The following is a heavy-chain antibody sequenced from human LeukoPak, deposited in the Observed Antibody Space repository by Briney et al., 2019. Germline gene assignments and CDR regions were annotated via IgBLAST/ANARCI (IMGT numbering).Heavy chain of an antibody. J-gene: IGHJ6*02. V-gene: IGHV3-30*18. Sequence: GGSLRLSCAASGFTFSSYGMHWVRQAPGKGLEWVAVISYDGSNKYYADSVKGRFTISRDNSKNTLYLQMNSLRAEDTAVYYCAKDHSSSWYRNYYYGMDVWGQGTTVTVSS. D-gene: IGHD6-13*01. CDR3: AKDHSSSWYRNYYYGMDV. CDR1: GFTFSSYG. CDR2: ISYDGSNK.